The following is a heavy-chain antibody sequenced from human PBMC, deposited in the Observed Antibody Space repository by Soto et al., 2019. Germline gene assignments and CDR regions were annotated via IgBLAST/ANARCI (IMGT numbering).Heavy chain of an antibody. CDR3: ARQYYDYVWGSYRYPDY. V-gene: IGHV4-39*01. Sequence: TLSLTCTVSGGSISSSSYYWGWIRQPPGKGLEWIGSIYYSGSTYYNPSLKSRVTISVDTSKNQFSLKLSSVTAADTAVYYCARQYYDYVWGSYRYPDYWGQGTLVTVSS. J-gene: IGHJ4*02. D-gene: IGHD3-16*02. CDR1: GGSISSSSYY. CDR2: IYYSGST.